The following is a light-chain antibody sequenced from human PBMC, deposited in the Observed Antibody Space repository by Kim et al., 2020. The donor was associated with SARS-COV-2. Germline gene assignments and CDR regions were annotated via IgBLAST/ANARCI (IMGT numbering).Light chain of an antibody. CDR2: AAS. CDR1: QTVPGNF. CDR3: QQYGTTPLT. J-gene: IGKJ2*01. Sequence: EIVLTQSPGTLSLSPGERATVSFRASQTVPGNFFAWYQHKPGQAPRLLIYAASSRATGIPDRFSGSGSGTDFSLTLSRLEPEDFAVYYCQQYGTTPLTFGQGTKLEI. V-gene: IGKV3-20*01.